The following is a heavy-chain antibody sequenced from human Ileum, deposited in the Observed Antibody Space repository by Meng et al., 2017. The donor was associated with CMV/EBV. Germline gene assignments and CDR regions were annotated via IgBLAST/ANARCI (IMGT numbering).Heavy chain of an antibody. CDR2: LWHDETNK. CDR3: ARDHFPWPAISGPNY. Sequence: GESLKISCTASGSTLSNYGMHWVRQAPGKGLEWVALLWHDETNKYYEESVKGRFTISRDDSKNTLFLQMNSLRVDDTAVYYCARDHFPWPAISGPNYWCQGTPVTVSS. J-gene: IGHJ4*02. D-gene: IGHD3-3*02. V-gene: IGHV3-33*01. CDR1: GSTLSNYG.